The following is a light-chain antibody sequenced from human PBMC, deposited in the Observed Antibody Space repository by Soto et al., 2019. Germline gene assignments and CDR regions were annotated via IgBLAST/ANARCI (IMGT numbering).Light chain of an antibody. CDR1: SSDLGSYNY. Sequence: QSALTQPASVSGSPGQSITISCTGTSSDLGSYNYVSWYQQYSGKAPKLMIYDVSNRPSGVYNRFSGSKSGNTASLTISWLQDEDEADYFCSSYTRSTTLVFGGRTKLTVL. J-gene: IGLJ2*01. CDR2: DVS. V-gene: IGLV2-14*01. CDR3: SSYTRSTTLV.